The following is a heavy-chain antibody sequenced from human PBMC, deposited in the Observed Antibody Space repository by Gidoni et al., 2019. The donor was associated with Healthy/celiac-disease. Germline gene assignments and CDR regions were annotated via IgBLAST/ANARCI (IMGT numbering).Heavy chain of an antibody. Sequence: EVQLLESGGGLVQPGGSLRLSCAASGFTFSSHAMSWVRKAPGKGLEWVSAISGSGGSTYYADSVKGRFTISRDNSKNTLYLQMNSLRAEDTAVYYCAKERWELLRTKKEPFYYYYGMDVWGQGTTVTVSS. CDR1: GFTFSSHA. D-gene: IGHD1-26*01. CDR2: ISGSGGST. J-gene: IGHJ6*02. V-gene: IGHV3-23*01. CDR3: AKERWELLRTKKEPFYYYYGMDV.